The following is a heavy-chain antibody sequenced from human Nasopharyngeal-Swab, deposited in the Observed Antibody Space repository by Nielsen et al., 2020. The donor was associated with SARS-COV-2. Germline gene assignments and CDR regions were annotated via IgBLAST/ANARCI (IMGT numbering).Heavy chain of an antibody. Sequence: GGSLRLSCAASGFTFSSYTIHWVRQAPGKGLEWVAVITYDASDKYYADSVKGRFTLSRDNSKSTVYLQMNSLRPEDTAVYYCARDRPHWGCAYWGQGTLVTVSS. CDR3: ARDRPHWGCAY. D-gene: IGHD3-16*01. CDR2: ITYDASDK. CDR1: GFTFSSYT. V-gene: IGHV3-30*04. J-gene: IGHJ4*02.